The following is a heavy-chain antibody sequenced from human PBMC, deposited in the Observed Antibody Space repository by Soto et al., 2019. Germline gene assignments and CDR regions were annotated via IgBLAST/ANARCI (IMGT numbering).Heavy chain of an antibody. CDR3: ASAYYDILTGYPNWFDP. CDR2: IYYSGST. CDR1: GGSISSGDYY. D-gene: IGHD3-9*01. J-gene: IGHJ5*02. V-gene: IGHV4-30-4*01. Sequence: PSETLSLTCTVSGGSISSGDYYWSWIRQPPGKGLEWIGYIYYSGSTYYNPSLKSRVTISVDTSKNQFSLKLSSVTAADTAVYYCASAYYDILTGYPNWFDPWGQGTLVTVSS.